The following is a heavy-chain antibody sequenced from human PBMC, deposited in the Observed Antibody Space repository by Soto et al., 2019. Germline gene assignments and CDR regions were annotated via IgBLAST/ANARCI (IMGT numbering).Heavy chain of an antibody. CDR2: INHSGGST. CDR3: ARRLYYYDSSRYYYYYGMDV. Sequence: QVQLVQSGAEVKKPGASVKVSCKASGYTFTSYYMHWVRQAPGQGLEWMGIINHSGGSTSYAQKFQGRVTMTRDTSTSTVYMELSSLRSEDTAVYYCARRLYYYDSSRYYYYYGMDVWGQGSTVTFSS. J-gene: IGHJ6*02. D-gene: IGHD3-22*01. CDR1: GYTFTSYY. V-gene: IGHV1-46*01.